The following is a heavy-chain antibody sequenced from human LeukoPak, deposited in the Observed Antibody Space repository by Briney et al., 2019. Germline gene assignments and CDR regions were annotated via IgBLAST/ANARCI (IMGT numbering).Heavy chain of an antibody. V-gene: IGHV4-59*01. J-gene: IGHJ4*02. CDR1: GGSISSYY. CDR3: ARLLPSSGHDY. D-gene: IGHD6-19*01. Sequence: QSSETLSLTCTVSGGSISSYYWSWIRQPPGKGLEWIGYIYYSGSTNYNPSLKSRVTISVDTSKNQFSLKLSSVTAADTAVYYCARLLPSSGHDYWGQGTLVTVSS. CDR2: IYYSGST.